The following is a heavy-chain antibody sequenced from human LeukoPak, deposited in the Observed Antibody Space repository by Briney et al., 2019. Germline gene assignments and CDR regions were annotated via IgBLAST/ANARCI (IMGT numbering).Heavy chain of an antibody. CDR3: ARISLSGWVNDH. J-gene: IGHJ4*02. CDR1: GFTFSSHW. D-gene: IGHD6-19*01. Sequence: GGSLSLSCAASGFTFSSHWMHWVRQAPGKGLVWVTRISSDGSSTSYADSVKGRFTISRDNAKNTLFLQMSSLRAEDTAIYYCARISLSGWVNDHWGQGTLVTVSS. CDR2: ISSDGSST. V-gene: IGHV3-74*01.